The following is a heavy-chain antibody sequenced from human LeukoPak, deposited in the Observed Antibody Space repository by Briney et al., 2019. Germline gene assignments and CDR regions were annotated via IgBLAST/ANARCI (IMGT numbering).Heavy chain of an antibody. J-gene: IGHJ4*02. Sequence: SETLSPTCTVSGGSISSSSYYWGWIRQPPGKGLEWIGSIYYSGSTYYNPSLKSRVTISVDTSKNQFSLKLSSVTAADTAVYYCAREGAYYYDSSGYVLGYYFDYWGQGTLVTVSS. D-gene: IGHD3-22*01. CDR2: IYYSGST. CDR3: AREGAYYYDSSGYVLGYYFDY. V-gene: IGHV4-39*07. CDR1: GGSISSSSYY.